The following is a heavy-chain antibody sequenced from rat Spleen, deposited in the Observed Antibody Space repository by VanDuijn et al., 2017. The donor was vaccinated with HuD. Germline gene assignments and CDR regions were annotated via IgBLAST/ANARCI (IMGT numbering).Heavy chain of an antibody. CDR2: ITNASGGT. CDR3: TTYSDYATSPFAS. D-gene: IGHD1-6*01. CDR1: GFTFSYYW. Sequence: EVQLVESGGGLVQPGRSLKLSCAASGFTFSYYWMTWNRRAPGKGLEWVASITNASGGTHYPDSVKGRFTISRDIAKSTLYLQMNSLRSEDTATYYCTTYSDYATSPFASWGRGALVTVSS. J-gene: IGHJ3*01. V-gene: IGHV5-31*01.